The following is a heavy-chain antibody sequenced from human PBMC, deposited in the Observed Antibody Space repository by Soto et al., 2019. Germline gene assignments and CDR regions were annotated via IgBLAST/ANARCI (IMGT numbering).Heavy chain of an antibody. Sequence: EVQLVESGGGLVKPGGSLRLSCAASGFTFSNAWMNWVRQAPGKGLEWVGRIKSKPDGETTDYAAPVKGRFTISRDDANNTVYLRMNSLKTEDTAVYYCTTGEMTKDDYWGQGTLVTVSS. CDR3: TTGEMTKDDY. V-gene: IGHV3-15*07. CDR2: IKSKPDGETT. J-gene: IGHJ4*02. CDR1: GFTFSNAW.